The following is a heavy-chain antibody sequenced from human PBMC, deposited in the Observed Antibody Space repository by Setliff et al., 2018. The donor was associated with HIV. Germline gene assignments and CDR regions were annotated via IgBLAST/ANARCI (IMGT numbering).Heavy chain of an antibody. D-gene: IGHD2-15*01. CDR3: ARDCSGDTCHSGGGYDTFDF. V-gene: IGHV4-59*11. J-gene: IGHJ3*01. Sequence: SETLSLTCTVSGGFISTHYWSWIRQPPGKGLEWIGTVYYDASTIYTPSLNSRVIISVDTSKSQFSLNLSSVTAADTAVYFCARDCSGDTCHSGGGYDTFDFWGQGTMVTVSS. CDR1: GGFISTHY. CDR2: VYYDAST.